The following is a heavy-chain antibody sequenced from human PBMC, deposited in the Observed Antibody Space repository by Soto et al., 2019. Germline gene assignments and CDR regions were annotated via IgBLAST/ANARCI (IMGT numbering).Heavy chain of an antibody. CDR2: ISYDGSNK. D-gene: IGHD3-22*01. CDR1: GFTFSSYA. CDR3: ATTYYYASSGYIGSFFLDS. Sequence: QVQLVESGGGVVQPGRSLRLSCAASGFTFSSYAMHWVRQAPGKGLEWVAVISYDGSNKYYADSVKGRCTISRDTYMNTLYLQINGLRAEDTAVYYCATTYYYASSGYIGSFFLDSWGQGSPVTVSS. J-gene: IGHJ4*02. V-gene: IGHV3-30-3*01.